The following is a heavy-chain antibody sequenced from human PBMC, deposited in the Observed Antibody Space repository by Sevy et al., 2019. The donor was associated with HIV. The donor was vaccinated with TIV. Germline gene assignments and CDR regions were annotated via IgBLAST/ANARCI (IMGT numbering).Heavy chain of an antibody. J-gene: IGHJ6*02. CDR1: EFTVSSNY. D-gene: IGHD3-16*01. CDR2: IYSGGST. V-gene: IGHV3-53*01. CDR3: AREDIGLGEGNYYGMDV. Sequence: GGSLRLSCAASEFTVSSNYMSWVRQAPGKGLEWVSVIYSGGSTYYADSVKGRFTISSDNSKRTVYHQMNSLRAEDTAVYYCAREDIGLGEGNYYGMDVWGQGTTVTVSS.